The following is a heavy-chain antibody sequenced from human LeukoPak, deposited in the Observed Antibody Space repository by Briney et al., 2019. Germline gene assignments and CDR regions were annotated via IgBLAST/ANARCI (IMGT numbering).Heavy chain of an antibody. CDR2: INTDGSST. CDR3: ARDASGSFYDY. Sequence: HPGGSLRLSCATSGFTFSSYWMHWVRQAPGKGLVWVSRINTDGSSTSYADSVKGRFTISRDNAKNSLYLQMDSLRAEDKAMYYCARDASGSFYDYWGQGTLVTVSS. CDR1: GFTFSSYW. D-gene: IGHD1-26*01. J-gene: IGHJ4*02. V-gene: IGHV3-74*01.